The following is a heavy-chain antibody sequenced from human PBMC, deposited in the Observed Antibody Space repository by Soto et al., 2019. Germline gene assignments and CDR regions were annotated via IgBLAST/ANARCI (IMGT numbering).Heavy chain of an antibody. Sequence: EVQLVESGGGLVQPGGSLRLSCAASGFTVSSNYMSWVRQAPGKGLEWVSVIYSGGSTYYADSVKGRFTSSRHNSKNTLYLQMNSLRAEDTAVYYCARVRAAAGLRDYYYYYGMDVWGQGTTVTVSS. V-gene: IGHV3-53*04. D-gene: IGHD6-13*01. CDR2: IYSGGST. J-gene: IGHJ6*02. CDR3: ARVRAAAGLRDYYYYYGMDV. CDR1: GFTVSSNY.